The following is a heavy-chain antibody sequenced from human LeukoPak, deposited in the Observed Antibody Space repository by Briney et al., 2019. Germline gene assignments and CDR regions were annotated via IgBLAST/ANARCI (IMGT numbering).Heavy chain of an antibody. D-gene: IGHD3-10*01. Sequence: GGSLRLSCAASGFTFSRYGMHWVRQAPGKGLEWVAVIWNDGSNKFYEDSVKGRFTISRDNSKNTLYLQMNSLRAEDTAVYYCAREQEWFGELPDAFDIWGQGAMVTVSS. J-gene: IGHJ3*02. V-gene: IGHV3-33*01. CDR2: IWNDGSNK. CDR1: GFTFSRYG. CDR3: AREQEWFGELPDAFDI.